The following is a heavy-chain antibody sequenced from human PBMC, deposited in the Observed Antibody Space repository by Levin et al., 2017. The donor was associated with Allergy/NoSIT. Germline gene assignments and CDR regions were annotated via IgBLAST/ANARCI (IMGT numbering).Heavy chain of an antibody. Sequence: GGSLRLSCAASGFTFNNFAMTWVRQAPGKGLEWVSAISGRGSSTYSAGSVKGRFTISRDNSKNTLYLQMNSLRAEDTAVYYCAKGQPHSRIAESLGPDYWGQGTLVTVSS. CDR2: ISGRGSST. V-gene: IGHV3-23*01. CDR3: AKGQPHSRIAESLGPDY. J-gene: IGHJ4*02. CDR1: GFTFNNFA. D-gene: IGHD6-13*01.